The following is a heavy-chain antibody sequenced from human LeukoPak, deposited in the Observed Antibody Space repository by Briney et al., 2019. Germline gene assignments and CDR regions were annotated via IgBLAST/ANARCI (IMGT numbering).Heavy chain of an antibody. Sequence: PGGSLRLSCAASACTFSNYARFSVRRAPGKGLEWVSVISGSSTYYADSVKGRFTISRDNSKNTLYLQIDRLRAEDTAVYYCAKGPNGETLRGGFDYWGQGTLVTVSS. CDR1: ACTFSNYA. J-gene: IGHJ4*02. D-gene: IGHD3-10*01. CDR3: AKGPNGETLRGGFDY. CDR2: ISGSST. V-gene: IGHV3-23*01.